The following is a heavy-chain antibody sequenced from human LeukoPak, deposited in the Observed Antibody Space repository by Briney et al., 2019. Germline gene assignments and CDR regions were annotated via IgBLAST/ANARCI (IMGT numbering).Heavy chain of an antibody. CDR1: GFTFDDYG. CDR2: INWNGGST. J-gene: IGHJ4*02. Sequence: GGSLRLSCAASGFTFDDYGTSWVRQAPGKGLEWVSGINWNGGSTGYADSVKGRFTISRDNAKNSLYLQMNSLRAEDTALYYCARVASRTYGDYFDYWGQGTLVTVSS. CDR3: ARVASRTYGDYFDY. D-gene: IGHD4-17*01. V-gene: IGHV3-20*04.